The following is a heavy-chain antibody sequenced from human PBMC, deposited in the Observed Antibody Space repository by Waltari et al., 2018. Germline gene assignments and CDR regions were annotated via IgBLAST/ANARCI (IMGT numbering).Heavy chain of an antibody. J-gene: IGHJ5*02. CDR3: AKDAFGNTYLDH. Sequence: QVQLVESGGGVVQPGMSLRLSCAASGFSLSHFGMHWVRQAPGKGLVWVALASFDGGTTYYADSVRGRFTISRDNSKNTLYLDINTLRVDDTAIYYCAKDAFGNTYLDHWGQGTLVTVSS. V-gene: IGHV3-30*18. CDR2: ASFDGGTT. CDR1: GFSLSHFG. D-gene: IGHD3-10*01.